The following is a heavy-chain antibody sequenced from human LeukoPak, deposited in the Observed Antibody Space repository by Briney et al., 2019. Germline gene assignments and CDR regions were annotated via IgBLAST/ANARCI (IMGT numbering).Heavy chain of an antibody. J-gene: IGHJ4*02. CDR3: ARGRTLTIFGVVIQNFDY. CDR2: IYYSGST. Sequence: SQTLSLTCTVSGGSISSGGYYWSWIRQHPGKGLEWIGYIYYSGSTNYNPSLKSRVTISVDTSKNQFSLKLSSVTAADTAVYYCARGRTLTIFGVVIQNFDYWGQGTLVTVSS. CDR1: GGSISSGGYY. D-gene: IGHD3-3*01. V-gene: IGHV4-61*08.